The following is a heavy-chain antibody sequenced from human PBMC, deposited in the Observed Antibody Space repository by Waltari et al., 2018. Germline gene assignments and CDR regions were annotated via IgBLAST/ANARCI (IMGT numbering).Heavy chain of an antibody. CDR1: GFTFSNSW. CDR2: IKPDGSGK. J-gene: IGHJ3*01. Sequence: EVQLVESGGGLVQPGESLTLSCAASGFTFSNSWMYWVRQAPGKGLVWVANIKPDGSGKNYVDSVKGRFTISRDNSKNSLYLQLNSLRAQDTAVYYCSLSLNHWGHGTMVTVSS. CDR3: SLSLNH. V-gene: IGHV3-7*01. D-gene: IGHD3-10*01.